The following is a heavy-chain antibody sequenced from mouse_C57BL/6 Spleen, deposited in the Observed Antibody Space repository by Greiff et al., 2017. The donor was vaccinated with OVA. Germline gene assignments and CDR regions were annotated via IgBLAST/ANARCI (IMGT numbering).Heavy chain of an antibody. V-gene: IGHV1-82*01. CDR1: GYAFSSSW. Sequence: QVQLQQSGPELVKPGASVKISCKASGYAFSSSWMNWVKQRPGKGLEWIGRIYPGDGDTNYNGKFKGKATLTADKSSSTAYMQLSSLTSEDSAVYFCARYSDLGYFDVWGTGTTVTVSS. CDR3: ARYSDLGYFDV. J-gene: IGHJ1*03. CDR2: IYPGDGDT. D-gene: IGHD6-1*01.